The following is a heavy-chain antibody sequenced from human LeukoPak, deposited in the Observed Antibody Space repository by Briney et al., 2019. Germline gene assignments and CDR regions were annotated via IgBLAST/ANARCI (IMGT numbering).Heavy chain of an antibody. Sequence: SQTLSLTCAISGDSVSSHSAAWSWIRQSPSRGLQWLGRTYYRSKWYNDYAVSVKSRITINPDTSKNRFSLHLNSVTPEDTAVYYCGRGIADSSGYYYVDYWGQGTLVTVSS. V-gene: IGHV6-1*01. J-gene: IGHJ4*02. CDR3: GRGIADSSGYYYVDY. CDR2: TYYRSKWYN. CDR1: GDSVSSHSAA. D-gene: IGHD3-22*01.